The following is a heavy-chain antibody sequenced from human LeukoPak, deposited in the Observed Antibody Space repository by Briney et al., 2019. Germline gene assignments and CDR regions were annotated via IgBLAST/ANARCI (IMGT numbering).Heavy chain of an antibody. CDR1: GGSISSYY. Sequence: PSETLSLTCTVSGGSISSYYWSWIRQPPGKGLEWIGYIYYSGSTNYNPSLKSRVTISVDTSKNQFSLKLSSVTAADTAVYYCARQYVTYGMDVWGQGTTVTVSS. CDR2: IYYSGST. D-gene: IGHD2-8*01. J-gene: IGHJ6*02. V-gene: IGHV4-59*08. CDR3: ARQYVTYGMDV.